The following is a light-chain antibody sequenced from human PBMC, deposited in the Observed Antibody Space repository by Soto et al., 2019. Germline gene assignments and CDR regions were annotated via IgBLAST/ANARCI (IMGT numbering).Light chain of an antibody. Sequence: QSVLTQPPSVSGAPGQRVTISCTGSSSNIGAGYDVHWYQQLPGTAPKLLIYGNSNRPSGVPDRFSGSKSGTSASLAITGLQAEDAADYYCQSYASSLSGSNVFGTGTKVTVL. V-gene: IGLV1-40*01. CDR1: SSNIGAGYD. CDR3: QSYASSLSGSNV. CDR2: GNS. J-gene: IGLJ1*01.